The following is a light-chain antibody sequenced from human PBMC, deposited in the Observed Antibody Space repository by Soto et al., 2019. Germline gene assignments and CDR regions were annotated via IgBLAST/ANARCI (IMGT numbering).Light chain of an antibody. J-gene: IGKJ3*01. CDR2: EAS. Sequence: IVLTQSPSTLSLSRGERATLSCSASQSVSNYLAWYQQRPGQPPRLLIYEASTRATGIPARFSGSGSGTDFTLTISGLEAEDVAIYYCQQRNNRPFTFGPGTKVDIK. CDR1: QSVSNY. V-gene: IGKV3-11*01. CDR3: QQRNNRPFT.